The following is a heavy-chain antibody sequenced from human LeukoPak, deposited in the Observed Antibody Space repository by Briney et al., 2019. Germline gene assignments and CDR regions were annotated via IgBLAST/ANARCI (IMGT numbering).Heavy chain of an antibody. V-gene: IGHV3-48*03. CDR3: AKDLRRRYYFGSGSRGGTFDI. J-gene: IGHJ3*02. Sequence: PGGSLRLSCGASGFTFSSYEMNWVRQPPGKGLEWVSYISHSGSTIYYADSVKGRFTISRDNSKNTLYLQMNSLRAEDTAVYYCAKDLRRRYYFGSGSRGGTFDIWGQGTMVTVSS. D-gene: IGHD3-10*01. CDR1: GFTFSSYE. CDR2: ISHSGSTI.